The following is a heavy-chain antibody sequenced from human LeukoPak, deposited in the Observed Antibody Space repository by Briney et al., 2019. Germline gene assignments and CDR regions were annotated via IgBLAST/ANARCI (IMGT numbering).Heavy chain of an antibody. CDR3: ARASHSSGWYRDFDY. V-gene: IGHV3-33*01. J-gene: IGHJ4*02. CDR2: IWYDGSNK. Sequence: GGSLRLSCAASGFTFSSYGMHWVRQAPGKGLEWVAVIWYDGSNKYYADSVKGRFTISRDNSKNTLYLQMNSLRAEDTAVYYCARASHSSGWYRDFDYWGQGTLVTVSS. D-gene: IGHD6-19*01. CDR1: GFTFSSYG.